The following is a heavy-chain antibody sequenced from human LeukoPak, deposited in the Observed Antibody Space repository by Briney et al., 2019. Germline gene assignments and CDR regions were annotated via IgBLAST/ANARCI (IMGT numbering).Heavy chain of an antibody. CDR2: ISYDGTNE. CDR3: ARAGGCSGGSCYYYYYGMDV. D-gene: IGHD2-15*01. J-gene: IGHJ6*04. Sequence: GGSLRLSCAASGFTFNTYTMKWVRQAPGKGLEWVALISYDGTNEYYADSVKGRFTISRDNSKNTVSVQMNSLRIEDTAVYYCARAGGCSGGSCYYYYYGMDVRGKGTTVTVSS. CDR1: GFTFNTYT. V-gene: IGHV3-30*04.